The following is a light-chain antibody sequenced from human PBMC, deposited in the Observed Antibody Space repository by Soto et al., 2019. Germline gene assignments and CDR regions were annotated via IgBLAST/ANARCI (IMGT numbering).Light chain of an antibody. J-gene: IGLJ1*01. CDR3: CSFAGWGTYV. Sequence: QSVLTQPASVSGSPGQSITISCTGTSSDVGSYNLVSWYQQHPGKAPKLLIYEVTNRPSGVSTRFSGSKSGYTASLTISGLQADDEADYYCCSFAGWGTYVFGTGTKVTVL. CDR2: EVT. CDR1: SSDVGSYNL. V-gene: IGLV2-23*02.